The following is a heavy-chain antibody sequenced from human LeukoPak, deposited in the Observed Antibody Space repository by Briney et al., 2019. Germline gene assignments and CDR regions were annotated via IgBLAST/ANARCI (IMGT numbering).Heavy chain of an antibody. V-gene: IGHV3-30-3*01. D-gene: IGHD6-19*01. Sequence: GGSLRLSCAASGFTFSSYAMHWVRQAPGKGLEWVAVISYDGSNKYYADSVKGRFTISRDNSKNTLYLQMNSLRAEDTAVHYCARARPQWLEGMDVWGQGTTVTVSS. J-gene: IGHJ6*02. CDR1: GFTFSSYA. CDR3: ARARPQWLEGMDV. CDR2: ISYDGSNK.